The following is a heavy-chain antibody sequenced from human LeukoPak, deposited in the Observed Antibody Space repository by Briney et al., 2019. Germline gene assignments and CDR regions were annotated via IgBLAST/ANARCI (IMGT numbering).Heavy chain of an antibody. CDR3: ATSSSWFDAFDI. V-gene: IGHV4-59*01. CDR1: GGSISSYY. Sequence: PSETLSLTCTVSGGSISSYYWSWIRQPPGKGLEWIGYIYYSGSANYNPSLKSRVTISVDTSKNQFSLKLSSVTAADTAVYYCATSSSWFDAFDIWGQGTMVTVSS. CDR2: IYYSGSA. J-gene: IGHJ3*02. D-gene: IGHD6-13*01.